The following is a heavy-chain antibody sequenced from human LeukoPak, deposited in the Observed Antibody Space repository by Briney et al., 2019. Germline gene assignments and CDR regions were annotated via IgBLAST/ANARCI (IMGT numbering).Heavy chain of an antibody. CDR2: IRYDGSDK. J-gene: IGHJ4*02. D-gene: IGHD6-19*01. Sequence: GGSLRLSCAASGFIFSSHGMRWVRQAPGKGLEWVAFIRYDGSDKYYADSVKGRLTLSRDNSKNTLYLQMNSLRAEDTAVYYCAKYLHSSGCFDYWGQGTPVTVSS. CDR3: AKYLHSSGCFDY. CDR1: GFIFSSHG. V-gene: IGHV3-30*02.